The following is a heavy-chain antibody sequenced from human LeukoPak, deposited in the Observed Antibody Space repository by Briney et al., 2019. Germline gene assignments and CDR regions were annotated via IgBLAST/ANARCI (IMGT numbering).Heavy chain of an antibody. J-gene: IGHJ4*02. CDR2: IIPILGIA. V-gene: IGHV1-69*04. Sequence: GASVKVSCKASGGTFSSYAISWVRQAPGQGLEWMGRIIPILGIANYAQKFQGRVTITTDESTSTAYMELSSLRSEDTAVYYCARDTYSSSSRAFDYWGQGTPVTVSS. CDR1: GGTFSSYA. CDR3: ARDTYSSSSRAFDY. D-gene: IGHD6-6*01.